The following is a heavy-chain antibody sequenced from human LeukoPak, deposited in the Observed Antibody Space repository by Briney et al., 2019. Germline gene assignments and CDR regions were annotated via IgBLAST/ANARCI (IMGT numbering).Heavy chain of an antibody. CDR2: ISYDGSNK. V-gene: IGHV3-30*04. CDR1: GFTFSSYA. Sequence: PGRSLRLSCAASGFTFSSYAMHWVRQAPGKGLEWVAVISYDGSNKYYADSVKGRFTISRDNSKNTLYLQMNSLRAEDTAVYYCAKDRAGYYPTGMDVWGQGTTVTVSS. CDR3: AKDRAGYYPTGMDV. D-gene: IGHD3-9*01. J-gene: IGHJ6*02.